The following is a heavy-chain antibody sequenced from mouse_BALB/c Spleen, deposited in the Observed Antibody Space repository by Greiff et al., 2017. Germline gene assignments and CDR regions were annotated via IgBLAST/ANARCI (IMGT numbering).Heavy chain of an antibody. D-gene: IGHD1-1*01. CDR2: ISSGGGST. CDR1: GFAFSSYD. Sequence: EVQRVESGGGLVKPGGSLKLSCAASGFAFSSYDMSWVRQTPEKRLEWVAYISSGGGSTYYPDTVKGRFTISRDNAKNTLYLQMSSLKSEDTAMYYCAGYYYGSSYVWYFDVWGAGTTVTVSS. CDR3: AGYYYGSSYVWYFDV. J-gene: IGHJ1*01. V-gene: IGHV5-12-1*01.